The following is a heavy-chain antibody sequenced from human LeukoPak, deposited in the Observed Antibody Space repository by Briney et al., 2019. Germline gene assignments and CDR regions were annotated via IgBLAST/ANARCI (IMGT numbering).Heavy chain of an antibody. CDR1: GYSFTSYW. D-gene: IGHD3-3*01. Sequence: GESLKISCKGSGYSFTSYWIGWVRQMPGKGLEWMGIIYPGDSDTRYSPSFQGQVTISADKSISTAYLQWSSLKASDTAMYYCARQRELRITIFGVDSNWFDPWGQGTLVTVSS. V-gene: IGHV5-51*01. CDR2: IYPGDSDT. CDR3: ARQRELRITIFGVDSNWFDP. J-gene: IGHJ5*02.